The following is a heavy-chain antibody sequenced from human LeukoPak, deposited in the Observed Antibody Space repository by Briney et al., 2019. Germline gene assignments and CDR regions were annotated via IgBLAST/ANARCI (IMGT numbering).Heavy chain of an antibody. CDR1: GFTFSSYS. J-gene: IGHJ4*02. V-gene: IGHV3-48*01. Sequence: PGGSPRLSCAACGFTFSSYSMNWLRQAPGKGLEWVSYISSSSSTIYYTDSVKGRFTISRDNSKNTLYLQMNSLRAEDTAVYYCARDLYSSGYFDYWGQGTLVTVSS. D-gene: IGHD6-19*01. CDR2: ISSSSSTI. CDR3: ARDLYSSGYFDY.